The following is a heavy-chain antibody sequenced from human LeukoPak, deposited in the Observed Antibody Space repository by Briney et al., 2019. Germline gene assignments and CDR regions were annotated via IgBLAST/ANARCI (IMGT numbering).Heavy chain of an antibody. V-gene: IGHV3-11*04. D-gene: IGHD5-12*01. J-gene: IGHJ4*02. CDR3: ARDWLRLGY. CDR1: GGSISSYY. CDR2: ISSSGSVK. Sequence: PSETLSLTCTVSGGSISSYYWSWIRQPPGKGLEWVSYISSSGSVKFYADSVKGRFTISRDNAKNSLHLQMNSLRAEDTAVYYCARDWLRLGYWGQGTLVTVSS.